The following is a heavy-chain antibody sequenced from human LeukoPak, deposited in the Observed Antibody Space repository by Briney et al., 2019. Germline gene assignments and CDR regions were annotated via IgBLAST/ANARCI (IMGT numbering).Heavy chain of an antibody. D-gene: IGHD1-26*01. Sequence: TGGSLRLSCAASGFTFSSYSMNWVRQAPGKGPEWVSYISSSSSTIYYADSVKGRFTISRDNAKNSLYLQMNSLRDEDTAVYYCARMSIVGATTGAFDIWGQGTMVTVSS. J-gene: IGHJ3*02. CDR1: GFTFSSYS. CDR2: ISSSSSTI. V-gene: IGHV3-48*02. CDR3: ARMSIVGATTGAFDI.